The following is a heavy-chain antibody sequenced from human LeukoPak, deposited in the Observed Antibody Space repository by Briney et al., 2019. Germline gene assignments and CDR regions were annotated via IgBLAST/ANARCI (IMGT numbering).Heavy chain of an antibody. J-gene: IGHJ5*02. CDR1: GGSISSSSYY. Sequence: SETLSLTCTVSGGSISSSSYYWGWIRQPPGKGLEWIGSIYYSGSTYYNPSLKSRVTISVDTSKNQFSLKLSSVTAADTAVYYCARERRFYYGSGSYYNWFDPWGQGTLVTVSS. CDR2: IYYSGST. D-gene: IGHD3-10*01. V-gene: IGHV4-39*02. CDR3: ARERRFYYGSGSYYNWFDP.